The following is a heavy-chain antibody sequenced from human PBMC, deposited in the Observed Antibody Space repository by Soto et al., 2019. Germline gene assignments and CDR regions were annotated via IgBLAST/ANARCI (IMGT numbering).Heavy chain of an antibody. Sequence: SETLSLTCTVSGGSISSGDYYWSWIRQPPGKGLEWIGYIYYSGSTYYNPSLKSRVTISVDTSKNQFSLKLSSVTAADTAVYYCARDYDSSGYYEHWGRGTLVTVSS. J-gene: IGHJ4*02. CDR3: ARDYDSSGYYEH. CDR1: GGSISSGDYY. D-gene: IGHD3-22*01. V-gene: IGHV4-30-4*01. CDR2: IYYSGST.